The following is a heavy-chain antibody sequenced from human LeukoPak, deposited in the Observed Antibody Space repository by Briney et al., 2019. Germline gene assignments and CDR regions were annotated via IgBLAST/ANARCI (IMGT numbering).Heavy chain of an antibody. CDR2: INHSGST. Sequence: PSETLSLTCAVYGGSFSGYYWSWIRQPPGKGLEWIGEINHSGSTNYDPSLKSRVTISVDTSKNQFSLKLSSVTAADTVVYYCARSGYSYGGLDYWGQGTLVTVSS. D-gene: IGHD5-18*01. CDR1: GGSFSGYY. V-gene: IGHV4-34*01. J-gene: IGHJ4*02. CDR3: ARSGYSYGGLDY.